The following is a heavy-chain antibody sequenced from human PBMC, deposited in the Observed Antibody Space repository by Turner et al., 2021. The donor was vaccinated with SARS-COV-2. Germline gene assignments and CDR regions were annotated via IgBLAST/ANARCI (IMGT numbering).Heavy chain of an antibody. CDR1: GFTFSSYW. D-gene: IGHD6-13*01. V-gene: IGHV3-7*03. J-gene: IGHJ4*02. CDR2: IKQDGSEK. CDR3: ARLHTSSWYFDY. Sequence: EVQLVEYGGGLVQPGGSLRPPCAASGFTFSSYWLSWVRQAPGKGLEWVANIKQDGSEKYYVDSVKGRFTISRDNAKNSLYLQMNSLRAEDTAVYYCARLHTSSWYFDYWGQGTLVTVSS.